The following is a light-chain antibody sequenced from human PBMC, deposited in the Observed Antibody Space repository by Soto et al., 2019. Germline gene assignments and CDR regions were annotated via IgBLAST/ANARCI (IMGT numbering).Light chain of an antibody. CDR3: SSYTSSNTLVV. CDR1: SSDVGGYNY. J-gene: IGLJ2*01. V-gene: IGLV2-14*01. CDR2: EVS. Sequence: QSALTQPASVSGSPGQSITISCNGTSSDVGGYNYVSWYQQHPGKAPKLMIYEVSNRPSGVSNRFSGSKSGNTASLTISGLQTEDEADYYCSSYTSSNTLVVFGGGTKLTVL.